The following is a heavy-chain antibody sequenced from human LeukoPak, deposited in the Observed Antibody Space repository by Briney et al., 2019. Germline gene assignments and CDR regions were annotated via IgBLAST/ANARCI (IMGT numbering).Heavy chain of an antibody. CDR2: IYYSGST. D-gene: IGHD6-13*01. V-gene: IGHV4-59*01. CDR3: ARGEYSSSWYRPYYFDY. CDR1: GGSISSYY. J-gene: IGHJ4*02. Sequence: SETLSLTCTVSGGSISSYYWSWIRQLPGKGLEWIGYIYYSGSTNYNPSLKSRATISVDTSKNQFSLKLSSVTAADTAVYYCARGEYSSSWYRPYYFDYWGQGTLVTVSS.